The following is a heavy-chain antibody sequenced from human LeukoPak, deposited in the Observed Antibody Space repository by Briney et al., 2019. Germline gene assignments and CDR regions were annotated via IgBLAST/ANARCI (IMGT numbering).Heavy chain of an antibody. CDR2: ISYDGYKR. V-gene: IGHV3-30*18. J-gene: IGHJ5*02. CDR3: AKSRSRNMITFGGVQNWFDP. CDR1: GFTFTSYG. D-gene: IGHD3-16*01. Sequence: PGGSLRLSCAASGFTFTSYGMHWVRQAPGKGLEWVAVISYDGYKRYYADSVKGRFTISRDNSKYTLYLQMNSLRAEDTAVYYCAKSRSRNMITFGGVQNWFDPWGQGTLVTVSS.